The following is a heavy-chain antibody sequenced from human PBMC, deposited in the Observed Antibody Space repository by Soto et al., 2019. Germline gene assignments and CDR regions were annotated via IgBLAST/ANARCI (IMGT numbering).Heavy chain of an antibody. D-gene: IGHD6-19*01. J-gene: IGHJ5*02. CDR2: IYWNGDK. Sequence: GLDLEWLAVIYWNGDKRCSPSLKSRLTITKDNSKNQVVLTMTNMDPVDTATYYCAHSRALDSSGWTSRFDPWGQGTLVTVSS. CDR3: AHSRALDSSGWTSRFDP. V-gene: IGHV2-5*01.